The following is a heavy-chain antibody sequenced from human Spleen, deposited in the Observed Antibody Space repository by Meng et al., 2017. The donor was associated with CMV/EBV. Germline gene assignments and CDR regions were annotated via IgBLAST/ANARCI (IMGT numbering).Heavy chain of an antibody. CDR3: ARDALSSGGDY. D-gene: IGHD6-19*01. CDR2: ISSSGGAI. V-gene: IGHV3-21*01. CDR1: GFTFRKYT. J-gene: IGHJ4*02. Sequence: ETLSLTCAASGFTFRKYTMNWVRRAPGKGLEWVSSISSSGGAIQYSDSVKGRFTISRDNAKNSVYLLMSSLRAKDTAFYYCARDALSSGGDYWGQGALVTVSS.